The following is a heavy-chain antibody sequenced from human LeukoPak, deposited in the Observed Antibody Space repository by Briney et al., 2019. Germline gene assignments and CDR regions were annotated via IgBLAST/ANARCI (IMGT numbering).Heavy chain of an antibody. CDR2: ISGSGGTT. CDR1: GFTFSTHS. CDR3: ARDRPRVGLDY. D-gene: IGHD2-2*01. Sequence: GGSLRLSCSASGFTFSTHSMHWVRQAPGKGLEYVSTISGSGGTTYYADSVKGRFTISRDNAKNALYLQMNSLRAEDMAVYYCARDRPRVGLDYWGQGTLVTVSS. J-gene: IGHJ4*02. V-gene: IGHV3-64*04.